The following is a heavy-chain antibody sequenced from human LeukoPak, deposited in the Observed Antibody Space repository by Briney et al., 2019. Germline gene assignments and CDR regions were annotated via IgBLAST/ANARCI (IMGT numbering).Heavy chain of an antibody. CDR2: INPNSGGT. J-gene: IGHJ6*02. D-gene: IGHD3-22*01. CDR1: GYTFTGYY. CDR3: ARDLNSSGYYYGSRAYYYYGMDV. Sequence: ASVKVSCKASGYTFTGYYMHWVRQAPGQGLEWMGWINPNSGGTNYAQKFQGRVTMTRDTSISTAYMELSRLRSDDTAVYHCARDLNSSGYYYGSRAYYYYGMDVWGQGTTVTVSS. V-gene: IGHV1-2*02.